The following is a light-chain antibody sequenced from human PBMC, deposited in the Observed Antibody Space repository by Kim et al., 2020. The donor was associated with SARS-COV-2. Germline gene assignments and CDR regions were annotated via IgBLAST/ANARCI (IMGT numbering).Light chain of an antibody. J-gene: IGKJ4*01. Sequence: VSAGERATLSCRASQSVITNVAWYQQKPGQAPRLLIYDASTRATGIPDRFSGTGSGTEFSLTISSLQSEDCAVYYCQQYKSWPLTFGGGTKVDIK. CDR3: QQYKSWPLT. CDR2: DAS. CDR1: QSVITN. V-gene: IGKV3-15*01.